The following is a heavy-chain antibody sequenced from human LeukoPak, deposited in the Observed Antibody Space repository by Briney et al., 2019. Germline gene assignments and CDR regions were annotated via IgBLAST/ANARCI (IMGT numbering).Heavy chain of an antibody. CDR1: GGSISSYY. CDR2: IYYSGST. CDR3: ARDSPSSWFDP. Sequence: SKTLSLTCTVSGGSISSYYWSWIRQPPGKGLEWIGYIYYSGSTNYNPSLKSRVTISVDTSKNQFSLKLSSVTAADTAVYYCARDSPSSWFDPWGQGTLVTVSS. J-gene: IGHJ5*02. V-gene: IGHV4-59*01.